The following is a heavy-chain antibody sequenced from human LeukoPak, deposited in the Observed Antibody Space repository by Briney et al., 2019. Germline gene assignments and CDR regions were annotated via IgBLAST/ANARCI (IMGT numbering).Heavy chain of an antibody. CDR1: GFTFSNAW. Sequence: GGSLRLSCAASGFTFSNAWMNWVRQAPGKGLEWVSVIYSGGSIYYVDSVKGRFTISRDNSKNTLYLQMNSLRAEDTAVYFCARGAPFDYWGQGTLVTVSS. J-gene: IGHJ4*02. V-gene: IGHV3-53*01. CDR3: ARGAPFDY. CDR2: IYSGGSI.